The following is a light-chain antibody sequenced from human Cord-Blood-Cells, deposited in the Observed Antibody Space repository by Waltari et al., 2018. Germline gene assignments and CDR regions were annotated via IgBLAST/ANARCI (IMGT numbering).Light chain of an antibody. CDR1: SSDVGSYNL. J-gene: IGLJ3*02. CDR3: CSYAGSSTWV. CDR2: EGS. Sequence: QSALTQPASVSGSPGQSITIPCTGTSSDVGSYNLVSWYQQHPGKAPKHMIYEGSKRPSGVSNRFSGSKSGNTASLTISGLQAEDEADYYCCSYAGSSTWVFGGGTELTVL. V-gene: IGLV2-23*01.